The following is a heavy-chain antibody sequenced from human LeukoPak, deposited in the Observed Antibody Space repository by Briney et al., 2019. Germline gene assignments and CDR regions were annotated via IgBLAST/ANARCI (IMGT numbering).Heavy chain of an antibody. V-gene: IGHV3-33*06. J-gene: IGHJ4*02. CDR1: GFTFSSYG. CDR3: AKVGERRDGYSYFDY. CDR2: IWYDGNNK. Sequence: GRSLRLSCAASGFTFSSYGMHWVRQAPGKGLEEVAFIWYDGNNKYYADSVKGRFTISRDNSKNTLYLQMNSLRAEDTAVYYCAKVGERRDGYSYFDYWGQGTLVTVSS. D-gene: IGHD5-24*01.